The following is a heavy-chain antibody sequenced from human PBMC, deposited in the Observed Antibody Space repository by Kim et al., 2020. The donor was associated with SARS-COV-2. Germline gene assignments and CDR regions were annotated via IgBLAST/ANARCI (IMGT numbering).Heavy chain of an antibody. Sequence: SETLSLTCTVSGGSISSGDYYWSWIRKPQGKGLEWIGYIYYSGSTYYNPSLKSRVTISVDTSKNQFSLKLISVTAADTAVYYCAGRWKWYFDLWGRGTLVTVSS. D-gene: IGHD1-1*01. V-gene: IGHV4-30-4*01. CDR2: IYYSGST. CDR3: AGRWKWYFDL. J-gene: IGHJ2*01. CDR1: GGSISSGDYY.